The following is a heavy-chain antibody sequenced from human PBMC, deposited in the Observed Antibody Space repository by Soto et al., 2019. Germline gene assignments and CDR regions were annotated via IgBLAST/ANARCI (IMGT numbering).Heavy chain of an antibody. CDR2: ISNSGTS. CDR1: GGSISSSHW. CDR3: ARVVLTITRGAFDA. V-gene: IGHV4-4*02. D-gene: IGHD3-9*01. J-gene: IGHJ3*01. Sequence: QVQLQESGPGLVKPSGTLSLTCAVSGGSISSSHWWTWVRQSQGKGLEYIGEISNSGTSNSNPSLKSRVTLSVDKSKNHFSLALTSVTAADTFVYYCARVVLTITRGAFDAWCQGTLVIVSS.